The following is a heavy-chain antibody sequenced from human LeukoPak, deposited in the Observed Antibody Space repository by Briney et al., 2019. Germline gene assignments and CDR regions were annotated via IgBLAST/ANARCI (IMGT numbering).Heavy chain of an antibody. V-gene: IGHV3-30*04. CDR2: ISYDGSNI. Sequence: PGGSLRLSCAASGFTFSSYAIHWVRQAPGKGLEWVAVISYDGSNIYYADSVKGRFTISRDNSKNTLYLQTNSLRAEDTAIYYCAKVRMITMIAYDAFDIWGQGSMVTVSS. J-gene: IGHJ3*02. CDR3: AKVRMITMIAYDAFDI. D-gene: IGHD3-22*01. CDR1: GFTFSSYA.